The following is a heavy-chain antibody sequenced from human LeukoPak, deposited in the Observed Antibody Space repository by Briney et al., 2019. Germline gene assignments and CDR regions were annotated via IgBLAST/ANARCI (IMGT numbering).Heavy chain of an antibody. CDR1: GFTFSSYV. CDR2: ISYDGSNK. Sequence: PGGSLRLSCEASGFTFSSYVIHWVRQAPGGGPEWVAVISYDGSNKYYADSVEGRFTISRDNSKNTLYLQMNSLRVEDTAVYYCARGIQSWFPWFDPWGQGTLVTVSS. J-gene: IGHJ5*02. CDR3: ARGIQSWFPWFDP. D-gene: IGHD5-18*01. V-gene: IGHV3-30*04.